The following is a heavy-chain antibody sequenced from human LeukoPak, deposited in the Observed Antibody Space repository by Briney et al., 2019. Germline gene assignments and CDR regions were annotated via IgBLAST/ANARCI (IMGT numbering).Heavy chain of an antibody. V-gene: IGHV3-15*01. CDR3: TTDPNYYDSSGYYFY. J-gene: IGHJ4*02. CDR1: GFTFSNAW. Sequence: GGSLRLSCAASGFTFSNAWMSWVRQAPGKRLEWVGRIKSKTDGGTTDYAAPVKGRFTISRDDSKNTLYLQMNSLKTEDTAVYYCTTDPNYYDSSGYYFYWGQGTLVTVSS. CDR2: IKSKTDGGTT. D-gene: IGHD3-22*01.